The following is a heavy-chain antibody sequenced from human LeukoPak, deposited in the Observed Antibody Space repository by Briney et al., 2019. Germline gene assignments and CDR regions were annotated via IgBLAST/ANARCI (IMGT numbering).Heavy chain of an antibody. V-gene: IGHV3-53*01. CDR1: GFSLSSTS. Sequence: RGCLRLSCVPSGFSLSSTSMNWVRPALGGGLGWGSGIFSDCSKYYGDSVKDRFTISRDNSKNTLYLQMNSLRAEDTAVYYCARGSYCSSGSCYPLFDYWGQGTLVTVSS. CDR3: ARGSYCSSGSCYPLFDY. CDR2: IFSDCSK. D-gene: IGHD2-15*01. J-gene: IGHJ4*02.